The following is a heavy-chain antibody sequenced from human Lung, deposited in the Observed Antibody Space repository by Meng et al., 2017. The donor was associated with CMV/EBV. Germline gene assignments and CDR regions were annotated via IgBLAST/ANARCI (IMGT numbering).Heavy chain of an antibody. CDR2: IKQDGSDK. Sequence: GEXXTISCAASGFTFSGYWTNWVRQTPGKGLEWVANIKQDGSDKYYADSVKGRFTISRDNAENSLYLQMNSLRAEDTAVYYCAKDRDCSSTSCSIRFDYWXQGTXVTVSS. CDR1: GFTFSGYW. J-gene: IGHJ4*02. CDR3: AKDRDCSSTSCSIRFDY. D-gene: IGHD2-2*01. V-gene: IGHV3-7*03.